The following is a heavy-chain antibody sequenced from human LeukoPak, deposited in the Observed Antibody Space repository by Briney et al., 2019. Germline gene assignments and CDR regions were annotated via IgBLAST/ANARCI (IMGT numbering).Heavy chain of an antibody. CDR2: ISYDGSNK. V-gene: IGHV3-30-3*01. D-gene: IGHD3-16*02. CDR1: GFTFSSYA. J-gene: IGHJ4*02. CDR3: AREVSRRGFDY. Sequence: GGSLRLSCAASGFTFSSYAMHWVRQAPGKGLEWVAVISYDGSNKYYADSVKGRFTISRDNSKNTLYLQMNSLRAEDTAVYYCAREVSRRGFDYWGQGTLVTVSS.